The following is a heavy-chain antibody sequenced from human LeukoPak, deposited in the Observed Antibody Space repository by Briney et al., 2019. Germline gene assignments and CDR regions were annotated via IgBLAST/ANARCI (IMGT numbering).Heavy chain of an antibody. Sequence: ASVKVSCTASGYTFTSYAMNWVRQAPGQGLGWMGWINTNTGNPTYAQGFTGRFVFSLDTSVSTAYLQISSLKAEDTAVYYCVGGALEYSSSCWFDPWGQGTLVTVSS. CDR3: VGGALEYSSSCWFDP. D-gene: IGHD6-6*01. CDR2: INTNTGNP. J-gene: IGHJ5*02. CDR1: GYTFTSYA. V-gene: IGHV7-4-1*02.